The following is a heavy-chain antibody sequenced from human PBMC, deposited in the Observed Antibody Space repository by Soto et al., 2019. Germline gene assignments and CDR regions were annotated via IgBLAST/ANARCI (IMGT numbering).Heavy chain of an antibody. Sequence: RGSLRLSCTVSGFAFNNYGINWGRQSPGKGLEWVSSISKSDYTYYSDSVKGRFTISRDNAKNSVSLQMNTLRVEDTAVYYCAREDSIIIPAVSDFWGQGTLVTVSS. V-gene: IGHV3-21*01. CDR2: ISKSDYT. CDR1: GFAFNNYG. CDR3: AREDSIIIPAVSDF. D-gene: IGHD2-2*01. J-gene: IGHJ4*02.